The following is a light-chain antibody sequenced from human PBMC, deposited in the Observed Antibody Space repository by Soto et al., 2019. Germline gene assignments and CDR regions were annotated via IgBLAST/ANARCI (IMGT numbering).Light chain of an antibody. CDR3: QQYGTSPRGT. CDR1: QSISSS. Sequence: EIVMTQSPATLSVSPGERATLSCRASQSISSSLAWYQQKPGQAPRLLIFGASSRATGIPDRFSGSGSGTDFTLTISRLEPEDFAMYYCQQYGTSPRGTFGQGTKVDIK. J-gene: IGKJ1*01. CDR2: GAS. V-gene: IGKV3-20*01.